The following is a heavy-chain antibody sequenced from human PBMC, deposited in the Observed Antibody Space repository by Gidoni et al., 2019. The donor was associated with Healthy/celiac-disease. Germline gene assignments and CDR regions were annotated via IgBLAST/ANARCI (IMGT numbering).Heavy chain of an antibody. D-gene: IGHD3-16*02. V-gene: IGHV3-15*01. J-gene: IGHJ4*02. CDR2: IKSKTDGGTT. CDR1: GFTFSNAW. CDR3: TTFIMITFGGVIVRDY. Sequence: EVQLVESGGGLVKPGGSLRLSCAASGFTFSNAWMSWGRQAPGKGLEWVGRIKSKTDGGTTDYAAPVKGRFTISRDDSKNTLYLQMNSLKTEDTAVYYCTTFIMITFGGVIVRDYWGQGTLVTVSS.